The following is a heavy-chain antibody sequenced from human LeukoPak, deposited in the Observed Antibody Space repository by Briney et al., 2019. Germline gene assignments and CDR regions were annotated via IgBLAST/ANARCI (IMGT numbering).Heavy chain of an antibody. CDR2: INHSGST. V-gene: IGHV4-34*01. CDR3: ARAPSYYYAGRGADY. D-gene: IGHD3-10*01. Sequence: PSKTLSLTCAVYGGSFSGYYWSWIRQPPGKGLEWIGEINHSGSTNYNPSLKSRVTISVDTSKNQFSLKLSSVTAADTAVYYCARAPSYYYAGRGADYWGQGTLVTVSS. CDR1: GGSFSGYY. J-gene: IGHJ4*02.